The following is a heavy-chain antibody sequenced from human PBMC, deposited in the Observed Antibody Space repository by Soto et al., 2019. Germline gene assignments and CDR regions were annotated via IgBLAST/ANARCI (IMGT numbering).Heavy chain of an antibody. J-gene: IGHJ3*02. D-gene: IGHD1-26*01. CDR1: GGSISSYY. CDR2: IYYSGST. V-gene: IGHV4-59*08. Sequence: QVQLQESGPGLVKPSETLSLTCTVSGGSISSYYWNWILQPPGKGLEWIGYIYYSGSTNYNPSLKSRVTISVDTSRNQFSLKLSSVTAADTAVYYCARRWGGVVDIWGQGTMVTVSS. CDR3: ARRWGGVVDI.